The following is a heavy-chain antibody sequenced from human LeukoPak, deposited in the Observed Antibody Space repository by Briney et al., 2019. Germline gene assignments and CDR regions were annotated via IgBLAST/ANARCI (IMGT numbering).Heavy chain of an antibody. CDR1: GGSISRYY. Sequence: KPSETLSLTCTVSGGSISRYYWSWIRQPPGKGLEWIGYIYYSGSTNYNPSLKSRVTISVDTSKNQFSLKLSSVTAADTAVYYCARELGRGAFDIWGQGTMVTVSS. J-gene: IGHJ3*02. D-gene: IGHD3-10*01. CDR2: IYYSGST. CDR3: ARELGRGAFDI. V-gene: IGHV4-59*01.